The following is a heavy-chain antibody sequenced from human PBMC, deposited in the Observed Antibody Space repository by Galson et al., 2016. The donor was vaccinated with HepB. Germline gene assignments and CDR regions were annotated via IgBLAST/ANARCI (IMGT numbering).Heavy chain of an antibody. CDR2: IYPGDSGT. V-gene: IGHV5-51*01. D-gene: IGHD5-24*01. CDR3: ARMLPWLQPGYFDC. Sequence: QSGAEVKKPGESLKISCKGSGYSFRKYWIAWVRQMPGKGLEWMGSIYPGDSGTKFGPSFQGQVSISADTSIDTAYLQWSGLKASDTAMYYCARMLPWLQPGYFDCWGQGTLVTVSS. CDR1: GYSFRKYW. J-gene: IGHJ4*02.